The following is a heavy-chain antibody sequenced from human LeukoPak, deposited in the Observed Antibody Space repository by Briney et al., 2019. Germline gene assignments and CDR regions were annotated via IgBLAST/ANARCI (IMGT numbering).Heavy chain of an antibody. CDR2: ISYDGSNK. CDR1: GFTFSSYA. D-gene: IGHD1-14*01. Sequence: GGSLRLSCAASGFTFSSYAMHWVRQAPGKGLEWVAVISYDGSNKYYADSVKGRFTISRDNSKNTLYLQMNSLRAEDTAVYYCARDGATWYEGYFDYWGQGTLVTVSS. J-gene: IGHJ4*02. CDR3: ARDGATWYEGYFDY. V-gene: IGHV3-30-3*01.